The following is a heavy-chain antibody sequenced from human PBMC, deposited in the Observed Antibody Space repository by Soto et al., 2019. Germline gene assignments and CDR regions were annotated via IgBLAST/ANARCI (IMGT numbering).Heavy chain of an antibody. CDR2: FYRNDDK. D-gene: IGHD3-10*01. CDR3: ARTSSGSHYYFDS. V-gene: IGHV2-5*01. Sequence: QITLKESGPAVVNPTQTLTLTCTFSGFSFRTPGVGVAWIRQPPGKALEWLALFYRNDDKRYRPSLKNMLAITKDTSEDQVILTMTNTAPYDTATYYCARTSSGSHYYFDSWGQGTLVTVSS. J-gene: IGHJ4*02. CDR1: GFSFRTPGVG.